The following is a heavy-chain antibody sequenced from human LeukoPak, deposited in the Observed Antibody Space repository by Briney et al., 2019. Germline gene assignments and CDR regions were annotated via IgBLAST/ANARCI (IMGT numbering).Heavy chain of an antibody. V-gene: IGHV3-48*03. Sequence: GRSLRLSCAASVFIYSSHEMNWVRQARGKGLEWVSYISYTSNTIYYADSVQARFTISRDNAKNSLYLQMNSLRAEDTAVYYCAQVTAPGTLGMDVWGQGTTVTVSS. CDR2: ISYTSNTI. J-gene: IGHJ6*02. CDR3: AQVTAPGTLGMDV. D-gene: IGHD6-13*01. CDR1: VFIYSSHE.